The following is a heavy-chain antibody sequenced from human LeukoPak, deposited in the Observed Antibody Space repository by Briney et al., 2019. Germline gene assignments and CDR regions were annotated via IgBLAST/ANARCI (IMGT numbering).Heavy chain of an antibody. CDR3: ARSLPSRGAFDI. Sequence: ASVKVSCKASGGTFSSYAISWVRQAPGQGLEWMGGIIPIFGTANYAQKFQGRVTITTDESTSTAYMELSSLRSEDTAVYYCARSLPSRGAFDIWGQGTMVTVSS. CDR2: IIPIFGTA. V-gene: IGHV1-69*05. J-gene: IGHJ3*02. D-gene: IGHD2-15*01. CDR1: GGTFSSYA.